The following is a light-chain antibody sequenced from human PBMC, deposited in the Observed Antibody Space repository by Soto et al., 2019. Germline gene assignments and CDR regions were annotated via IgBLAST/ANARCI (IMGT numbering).Light chain of an antibody. J-gene: IGKJ1*01. V-gene: IGKV1-39*01. CDR3: QQSYSPPQT. Sequence: DIQMTQSPSSLSASVGDRVIITCRASQSIRTYLNWYQHKPGQAPKLLIYSASSLQTGVPSRFSRSESGSEFTLTISSLQPEDFAAYYCQQSYSPPQTFGQGTRVEIK. CDR1: QSIRTY. CDR2: SAS.